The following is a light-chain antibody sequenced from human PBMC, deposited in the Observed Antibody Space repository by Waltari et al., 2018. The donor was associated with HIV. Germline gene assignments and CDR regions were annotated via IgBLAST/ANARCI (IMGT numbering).Light chain of an antibody. V-gene: IGLV3-1*01. CDR1: QLEDKF. Sequence: SYELTQPPSVSVSPGHTDRITCSSDQLEDKFVCWYQQRPGQSPVLVMYKETRRPTGIPERFSGSNSGNTATLTITGTQSMDEADYYCQAWDRSVVFGGGTKLTVL. CDR3: QAWDRSVV. J-gene: IGLJ2*01. CDR2: KET.